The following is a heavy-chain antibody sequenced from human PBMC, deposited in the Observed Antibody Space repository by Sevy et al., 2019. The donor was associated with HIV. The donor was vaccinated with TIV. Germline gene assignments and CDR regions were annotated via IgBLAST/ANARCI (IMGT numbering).Heavy chain of an antibody. J-gene: IGHJ3*01. CDR1: GFTFFSHV. CDR2: LSGSGGTT. D-gene: IGHD6-13*01. V-gene: IGHV3-23*01. CDR3: ATGTTDSSISWVFDV. Sequence: GGSLRLSCAASGFTFFSHVMSWVRQAPGKGLEWVSGLSGSGGTTYYADSVKGRFSISRDNSKNKLYLQMSSLRIEDTAVYYCATGTTDSSISWVFDVWGQGTMVTDSS.